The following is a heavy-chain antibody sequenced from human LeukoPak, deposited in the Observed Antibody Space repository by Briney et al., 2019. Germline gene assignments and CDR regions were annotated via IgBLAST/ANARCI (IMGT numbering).Heavy chain of an antibody. CDR3: AKDDDYGDSGGYFDY. J-gene: IGHJ4*02. CDR1: GFTFDDYT. Sequence: GGSLRLSCAASGFTFDDYTMHWVRQAPGKGLEWVSGISWNSGSIGYADSVKGRFTISRDNAKNSLYLQMNSLRAEDTALYYCAKDDDYGDSGGYFDYWGQGTLVTVSS. CDR2: ISWNSGSI. V-gene: IGHV3-9*01. D-gene: IGHD4-17*01.